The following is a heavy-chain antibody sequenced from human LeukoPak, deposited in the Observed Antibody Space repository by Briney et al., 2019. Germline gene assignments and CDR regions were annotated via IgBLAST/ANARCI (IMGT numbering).Heavy chain of an antibody. D-gene: IGHD3-22*01. J-gene: IGHJ4*02. CDR3: ARASYYYDSSGYPGYYFDY. CDR2: IHPNSGAT. Sequence: ASVKVSCKTSGYTFTDCYLHWVRQAPGQGLEWVGWIHPNSGATHYAQKFQGRVTMTRDTSISTAYMELSRLRSDDTAVYYCARASYYYDSSGYPGYYFDYWGQGTLVTVSS. CDR1: GYTFTDCY. V-gene: IGHV1-2*02.